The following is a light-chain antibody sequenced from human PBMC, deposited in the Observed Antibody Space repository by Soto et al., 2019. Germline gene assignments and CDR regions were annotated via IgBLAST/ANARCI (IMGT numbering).Light chain of an antibody. J-gene: IGKJ2*01. CDR1: QSVGSSY. Sequence: EIVLTQSPGTLSLSPGERATLSCRASQSVGSSYLAWYQQKPGRAPRLLIYAASTRAAGVPDRFSGSESGTDFTLTISRLEPEDFPVYYCQQYGSSLGTFGQGTKLEIK. CDR2: AAS. CDR3: QQYGSSLGT. V-gene: IGKV3-20*01.